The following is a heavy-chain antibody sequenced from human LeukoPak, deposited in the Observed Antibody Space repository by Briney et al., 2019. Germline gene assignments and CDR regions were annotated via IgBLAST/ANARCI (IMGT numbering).Heavy chain of an antibody. CDR2: IYYSGST. CDR1: GGSISSHY. CDR3: ARQDGPQGGPLDY. V-gene: IGHV4-59*11. J-gene: IGHJ4*02. Sequence: SETLSLTCTVSGGSISSHYWSWIRQPPGKGLEWIGYIYYSGSTNYNPSLKSRVTISVDTSKNQFSLKLSSVTAADTAVYYCARQDGPQGGPLDYWSQGTLVTVSS. D-gene: IGHD5-24*01.